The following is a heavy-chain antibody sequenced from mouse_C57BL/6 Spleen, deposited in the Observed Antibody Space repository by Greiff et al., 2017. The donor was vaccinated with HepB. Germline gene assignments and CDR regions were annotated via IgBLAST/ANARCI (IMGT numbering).Heavy chain of an antibody. Sequence: DVMLVESGGGLVQPGGSLKLSCAASGFTFSDYYMYWVRQTPEKRLEWVAYISNGGGSTYYPDTVKGRFTISRDNAKNTLYLQMSRLKSEDTAMYYCARMGSRYFDVWGTGTTVTVSS. J-gene: IGHJ1*03. CDR3: ARMGSRYFDV. V-gene: IGHV5-12*01. D-gene: IGHD1-1*02. CDR1: GFTFSDYY. CDR2: ISNGGGST.